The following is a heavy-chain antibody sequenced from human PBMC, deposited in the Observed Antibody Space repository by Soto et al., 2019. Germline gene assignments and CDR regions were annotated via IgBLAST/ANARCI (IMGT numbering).Heavy chain of an antibody. CDR3: AKWSYLDY. CDR1: GFSFASFA. D-gene: IGHD3-3*01. CDR2: ISGSDGNT. V-gene: IGHV3-23*04. Sequence: DVRLAESGGGLVQPGGSLRLSCTTSGFSFASFAMTWVRQAPGKGLEWVATISGSDGNTYYADSVKGRFSISRDTSRNTLYLQMNSLRADDTAIYYCAKWSYLDYWGQGTRVTVSS. J-gene: IGHJ4*02.